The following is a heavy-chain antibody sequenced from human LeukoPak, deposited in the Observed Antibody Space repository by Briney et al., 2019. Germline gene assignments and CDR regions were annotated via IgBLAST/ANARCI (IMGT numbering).Heavy chain of an antibody. V-gene: IGHV1-2*02. Sequence: GASVKVSCKASGYTFTGYYMHCVRQAPGQGLEWMGWINPNSGGTNYAQKFQGRVTMTRDTSISTAYMELSRLRSDDTAVYYCAREYYDSSGYYPDYWGQGTLVTVSS. CDR2: INPNSGGT. CDR1: GYTFTGYY. J-gene: IGHJ4*02. D-gene: IGHD3-22*01. CDR3: AREYYDSSGYYPDY.